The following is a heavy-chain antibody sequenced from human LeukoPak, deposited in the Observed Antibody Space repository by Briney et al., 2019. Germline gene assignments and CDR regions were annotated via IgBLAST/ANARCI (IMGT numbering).Heavy chain of an antibody. J-gene: IGHJ4*02. CDR3: ARGSSRIYYYDSSGYSHAFDY. V-gene: IGHV4-59*01. D-gene: IGHD3-22*01. Sequence: SETLSLTCTVSGGSISSYYWSWIRQPPGKGLEWIGYIYYSGSTNYNPSLKSRVTISVDTSKNQFSLKLSSVTAADTAVYYCARGSSRIYYYDSSGYSHAFDYWGQGILVTVSS. CDR2: IYYSGST. CDR1: GGSISSYY.